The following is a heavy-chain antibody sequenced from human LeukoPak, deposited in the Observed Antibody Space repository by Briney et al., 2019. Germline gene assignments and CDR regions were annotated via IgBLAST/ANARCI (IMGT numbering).Heavy chain of an antibody. CDR1: PFTLSDYY. CDR2: ISSRGHTI. V-gene: IGHV3-11*04. D-gene: IGHD6-13*01. J-gene: IGHJ3*02. Sequence: GRSLRLSCAASPFTLSDYYVSWIRQARRRGLEGVSYISSRGHTIYYAASVKGRFTISSDGAKNEVYLQMAGLRAEDTDLYYCASEVEYSTNGFDTWGQGTMVTVSS. CDR3: ASEVEYSTNGFDT.